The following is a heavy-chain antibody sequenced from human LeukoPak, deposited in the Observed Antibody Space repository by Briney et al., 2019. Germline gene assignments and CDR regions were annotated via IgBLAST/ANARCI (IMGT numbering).Heavy chain of an antibody. CDR2: IRFDGSNK. CDR3: AKFQGFYYDTRDAFDI. V-gene: IGHV3-30*02. CDR1: GFTFSSYG. J-gene: IGHJ3*02. Sequence: PGGSLRLSCAASGFTFSSYGMHWVRQAPGKGLEWVAFIRFDGSNKYYADSVKGRFTISRDNSKNTLYLQMNSLRAEDTAVYYCAKFQGFYYDTRDAFDIWGQGTVVTVSS. D-gene: IGHD3-22*01.